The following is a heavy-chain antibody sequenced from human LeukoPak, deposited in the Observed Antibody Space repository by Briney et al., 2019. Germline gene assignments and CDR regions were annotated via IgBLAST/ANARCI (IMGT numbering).Heavy chain of an antibody. CDR1: GYTFTSYY. J-gene: IGHJ6*02. CDR3: ARGGYYDSSGSEGPYYYYGMDV. CDR2: INPSGGST. V-gene: IGHV1-46*01. Sequence: GASVKVSCKASGYTFTSYYMHWVRQAPGQGLEWMGIINPSGGSTSYAQKFQGRVTMTRDTSTSTVYMELSSLRSEDTAVYYYARGGYYDSSGSEGPYYYYGMDVWGQGTTVTVSS. D-gene: IGHD3-22*01.